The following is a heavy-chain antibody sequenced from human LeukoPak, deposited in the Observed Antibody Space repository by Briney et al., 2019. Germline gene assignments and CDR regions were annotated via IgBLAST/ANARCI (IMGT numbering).Heavy chain of an antibody. CDR1: GYTLDVSA. J-gene: IGHJ4*02. D-gene: IGHD4-23*01. Sequence: PGGSLRLSCAASGYTLDVSAMYWVRQALEKGLESASGITWNGITIGYADAVKGRFTISRDNAKNSLYLQMNNLRAEDTAFYYCAKDISRGGNVGGSFDYWGQGTLVTVSS. CDR2: ITWNGITI. V-gene: IGHV3-9*01. CDR3: AKDISRGGNVGGSFDY.